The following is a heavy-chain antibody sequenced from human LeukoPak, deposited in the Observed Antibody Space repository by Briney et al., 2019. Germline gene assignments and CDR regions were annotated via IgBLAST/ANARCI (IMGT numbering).Heavy chain of an antibody. CDR2: IDPSDSYT. Sequence: GESLKISCKGSRYSFTSYWISWVRQMPGKGLEWMGRIDPSDSYTNYSPSFQGHVTISADKSISTAYLQWSSLKASDTAMYYCARLVRAAAGTSDNWFDPWGQGTLVTVSS. CDR3: ARLVRAAAGTSDNWFDP. CDR1: RYSFTSYW. J-gene: IGHJ5*02. D-gene: IGHD6-13*01. V-gene: IGHV5-10-1*01.